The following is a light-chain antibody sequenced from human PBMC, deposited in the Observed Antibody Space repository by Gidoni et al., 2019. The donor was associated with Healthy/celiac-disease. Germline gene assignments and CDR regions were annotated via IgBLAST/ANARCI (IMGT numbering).Light chain of an antibody. J-gene: IGLJ2*01. CDR1: SSYVGGYNY. CDR3: SSYTSSSPS. V-gene: IGLV2-14*01. CDR2: EVS. Sequence: QSALTQPASVSGSPGQSITISCTGTSSYVGGYNYVSWYQQHPGKAPKLMIYEVSNRPSGVSNRFSGSKSGNTASLTISGLQAEDEADYYCSSYTSSSPSFGGGTKLTVL.